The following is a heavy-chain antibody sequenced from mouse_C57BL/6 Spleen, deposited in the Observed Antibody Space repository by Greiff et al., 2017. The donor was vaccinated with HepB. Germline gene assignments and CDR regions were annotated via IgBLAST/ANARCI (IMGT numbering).Heavy chain of an antibody. Sequence: EVQGVESGGGLVQPKGSLKLSCAASGFSFNTYAMNWVRQAPGKGLEWVARIRSKSNNYATYYADSVKDRFTISRDDSESMLYLQMNNLKTEDTAMYYCVRRGYGSSYWYFDVWGTGTTVTVSS. CDR3: VRRGYGSSYWYFDV. V-gene: IGHV10-1*01. D-gene: IGHD1-1*01. CDR1: GFSFNTYA. J-gene: IGHJ1*03. CDR2: IRSKSNNYAT.